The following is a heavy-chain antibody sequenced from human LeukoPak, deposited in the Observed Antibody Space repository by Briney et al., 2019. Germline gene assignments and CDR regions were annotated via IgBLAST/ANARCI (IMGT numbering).Heavy chain of an antibody. D-gene: IGHD1-26*01. J-gene: IGHJ4*02. CDR1: GYSFTSYW. Sequence: GESLKISCKGSGYSFTSYWIGWVRQMPGKGLEWMGIIYPGDSDTRYSPSFQGQVTISAEKSISTAYLQWSSLKASDTARYYCARDSGSAGDGSDYWGQGTLVTVSS. CDR2: IYPGDSDT. V-gene: IGHV5-51*01. CDR3: ARDSGSAGDGSDY.